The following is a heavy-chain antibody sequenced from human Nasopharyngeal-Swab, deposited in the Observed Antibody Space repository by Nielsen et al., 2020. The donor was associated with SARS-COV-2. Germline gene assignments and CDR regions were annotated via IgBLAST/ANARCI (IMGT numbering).Heavy chain of an antibody. CDR1: GFTFSSYA. D-gene: IGHD3-22*01. J-gene: IGHJ3*02. CDR2: ISGSGGST. Sequence: GESLKISCAASGFTFSSYAMSWVRQAPGKGLEWVSAISGSGGSTYYADSVKGRFTIPRDNSKNTLYLQMNSLRAEDTAVYYCAKDQSRNFYYYDSSGKNAFDIWGQGTMVTV. CDR3: AKDQSRNFYYYDSSGKNAFDI. V-gene: IGHV3-23*01.